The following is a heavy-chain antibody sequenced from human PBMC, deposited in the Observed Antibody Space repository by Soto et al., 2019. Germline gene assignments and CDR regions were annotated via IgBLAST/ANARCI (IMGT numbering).Heavy chain of an antibody. V-gene: IGHV3-74*02. Sequence: EVQLVESGGDLAKPGGSLRLSCAVSGFTFSYAWMNWVRQAPGKGLVWVSRISSYGSDTHYADSVKGRFTISRDNAKNTLYLQMNSLRADDTAVYYCASNYAYAEGYYWYGIDVWGQGTTVTVSS. J-gene: IGHJ6*02. CDR2: ISSYGSDT. CDR3: ASNYAYAEGYYWYGIDV. D-gene: IGHD3-16*01. CDR1: GFTFSYAW.